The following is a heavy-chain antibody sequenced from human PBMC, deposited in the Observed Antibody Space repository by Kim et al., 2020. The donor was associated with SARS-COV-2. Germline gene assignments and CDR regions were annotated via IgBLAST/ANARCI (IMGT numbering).Heavy chain of an antibody. D-gene: IGHD2-2*01. CDR1: GFTFSSYA. Sequence: GGSLRLSCAASGFTFSSYAMSWVRQAPGKGLEWVSAISGSGGSTYYADSVKGRFTISRDNSKNTLYLQMNSLRAEDTAVYYCAKDYCSSTSCPLDGDWFDPWGQGTLVTVSS. CDR2: ISGSGGST. CDR3: AKDYCSSTSCPLDGDWFDP. V-gene: IGHV3-23*01. J-gene: IGHJ5*02.